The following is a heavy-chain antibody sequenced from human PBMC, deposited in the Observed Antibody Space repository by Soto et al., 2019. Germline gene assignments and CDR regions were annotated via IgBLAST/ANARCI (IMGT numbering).Heavy chain of an antibody. Sequence: QLQLQESGPGLVKPSETLSLTCTVSGGSISSSSYYWGWIRQPPGKGLEWIGSIYYSGSTYYNPSLKSRVTISVDTSKNQFSLKLSSVTAADTAVYYCARHEVEGSGWYVLPPIDYWGQGTLVTVSS. CDR1: GGSISSSSYY. J-gene: IGHJ4*02. V-gene: IGHV4-39*01. CDR3: ARHEVEGSGWYVLPPIDY. CDR2: IYYSGST. D-gene: IGHD6-19*01.